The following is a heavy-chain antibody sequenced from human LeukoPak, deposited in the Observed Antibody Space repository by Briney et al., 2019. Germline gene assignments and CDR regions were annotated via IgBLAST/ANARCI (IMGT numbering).Heavy chain of an antibody. V-gene: IGHV4-39*01. CDR1: GDSISSSSCY. Sequence: PAETLSLTCTVSGDSISSSSCYWGWIRQPPGKGLEWTDSIYKSGSTYYSPSLKSRITMSVDTSKNQFSLKLSSVTAADTAVYYCVRLGQVAGAIDYWGQGTLVTVSS. CDR2: IYKSGST. D-gene: IGHD5-12*01. J-gene: IGHJ4*02. CDR3: VRLGQVAGAIDY.